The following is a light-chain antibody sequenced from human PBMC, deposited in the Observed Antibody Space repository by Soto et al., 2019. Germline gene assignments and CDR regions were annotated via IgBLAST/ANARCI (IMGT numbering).Light chain of an antibody. CDR3: QQYETFSGT. CDR1: PTISSW. Sequence: DIQMSHSPSTLSGSVEDRVTMTGRASPTISSWLAWYQQKPGKAPKLLIYDVSSLESGVPSRFSGSGSGTEFTLTIASLQPDDFATYYCQQYETFSGTFGPGVKVDIK. J-gene: IGKJ1*01. V-gene: IGKV1-5*01. CDR2: DVS.